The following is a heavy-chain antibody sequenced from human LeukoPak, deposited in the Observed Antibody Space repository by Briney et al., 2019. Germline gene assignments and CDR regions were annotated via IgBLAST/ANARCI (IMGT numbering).Heavy chain of an antibody. CDR2: IYYSGST. V-gene: IGHV4-39*07. CDR3: ARVRAAAIPYYFDY. Sequence: SETLSLTCTVSGGSISSSSYYWGWIRQPPGKGLEWIGSIYYSGSTYYNPSLKSRVTISVDTSKNQFSLKLSSVTAADTAAYYCARVRAAAIPYYFDYWGQGTLVTVSS. D-gene: IGHD6-13*01. J-gene: IGHJ4*02. CDR1: GGSISSSSYY.